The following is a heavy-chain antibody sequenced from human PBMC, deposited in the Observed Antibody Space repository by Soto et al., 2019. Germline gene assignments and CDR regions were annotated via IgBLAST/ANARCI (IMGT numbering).Heavy chain of an antibody. D-gene: IGHD3-3*01. Sequence: GASVKVSCKASGYTFTSYYMHWGRQAPGKGLEWMGRINPKGGETSYAQKFQGRVTMTQDTSTDTAYMELSSLRSEDTAVYYRATRITILGVVINYFDYWGQGTLVTVSS. CDR3: ATRITILGVVINYFDY. J-gene: IGHJ4*02. V-gene: IGHV1-46*01. CDR2: INPKGGET. CDR1: GYTFTSYY.